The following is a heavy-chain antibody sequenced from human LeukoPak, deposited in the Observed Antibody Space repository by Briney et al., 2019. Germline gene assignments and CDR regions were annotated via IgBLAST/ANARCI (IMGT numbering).Heavy chain of an antibody. J-gene: IGHJ4*02. CDR2: ISGSGGST. CDR3: AKESRYCSSTSCYFDY. Sequence: GGSLRLSCAASGFTFSSYAMSWVRQAPGKGLEWVSAISGSGGSTYYADSVKGRFTISRDNSKNTLYLQMNSLRAEDTAVYYCAKESRYCSSTSCYFDYWGRGTLVTVSS. CDR1: GFTFSSYA. V-gene: IGHV3-23*01. D-gene: IGHD2-2*01.